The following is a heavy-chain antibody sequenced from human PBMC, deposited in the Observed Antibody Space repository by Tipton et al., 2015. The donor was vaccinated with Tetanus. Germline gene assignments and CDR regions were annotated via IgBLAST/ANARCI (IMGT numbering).Heavy chain of an antibody. CDR2: IYPGDSNT. V-gene: IGHV5-51*01. CDR3: ARVGGGSKWLFDY. CDR1: GYNFTLYW. Sequence: QSGPEVKKPGESLKISCKVSGYNFTLYWIGWVRQMPGKGLEWMGIIYPGDSNTRYSPSFQGQVTISADTSISTAYLQWSSLKASDTAMYYCARVGGGSKWLFDYWGQGTPVTVSS. D-gene: IGHD5-12*01. J-gene: IGHJ4*02.